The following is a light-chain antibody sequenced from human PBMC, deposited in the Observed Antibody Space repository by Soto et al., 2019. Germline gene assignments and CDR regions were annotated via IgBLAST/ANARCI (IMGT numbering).Light chain of an antibody. V-gene: IGKV3-20*01. CDR1: QSVSSRF. CDR2: GAS. Sequence: EIVLTQSPGTLSLSPGGRATLSCRASQSVSSRFLAWYQQRPGQAPRLLIYGASSRATGIPDRFSGSGSGTGFTLTISRLEPEDSAVYYCQQYGSSPPATFGGGTKVDIK. J-gene: IGKJ4*01. CDR3: QQYGSSPPAT.